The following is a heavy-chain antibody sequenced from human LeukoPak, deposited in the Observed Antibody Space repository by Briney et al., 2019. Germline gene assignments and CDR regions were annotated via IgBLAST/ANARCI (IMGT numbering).Heavy chain of an antibody. D-gene: IGHD3-22*01. V-gene: IGHV3-30-3*01. J-gene: IGHJ4*02. Sequence: GGSLRLSCAASGFTFSSYAMHWVRQAPGKGLEWVAVISYDGSNKYYANSVKGRFTISRDNSKNTLHLQMNSLRAEDTAVYYCARDYYDSSAFDYWGQGTLVTVSS. CDR1: GFTFSSYA. CDR3: ARDYYDSSAFDY. CDR2: ISYDGSNK.